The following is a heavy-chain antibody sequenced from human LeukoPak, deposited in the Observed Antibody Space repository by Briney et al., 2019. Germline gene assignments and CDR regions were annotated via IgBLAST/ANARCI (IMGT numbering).Heavy chain of an antibody. CDR1: GFTFSSYN. V-gene: IGHV3-21*01. Sequence: PGGSLRLSCAASGFTFSSYNMNWVRQAPGKGLEWVSSISSSSSYIYYADSVKGRFTISRDNAKNSLYLQMNSLRAEDTAVYYCARDSPGYCSGGSCYGPFDYWGQGTLVTVSS. CDR2: ISSSSSYI. J-gene: IGHJ4*02. D-gene: IGHD2-15*01. CDR3: ARDSPGYCSGGSCYGPFDY.